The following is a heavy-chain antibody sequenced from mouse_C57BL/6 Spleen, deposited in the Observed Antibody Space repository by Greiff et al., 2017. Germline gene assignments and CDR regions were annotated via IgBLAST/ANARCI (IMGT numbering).Heavy chain of an antibody. CDR1: GYTFTTYP. J-gene: IGHJ3*01. CDR3: ATYYDYDGGFAY. CDR2: FHPYNDDT. V-gene: IGHV1-47*01. D-gene: IGHD2-4*01. Sequence: VQLQQSGAELVKPGASAKMSCKASGYTFTTYPIEWMKQNHGKSLEWIGNFHPYNDDTKYNEKFKGKATLTVEKSSSTVYLELSRLTSDDSAVYYCATYYDYDGGFAYWGQGTLVTVSA.